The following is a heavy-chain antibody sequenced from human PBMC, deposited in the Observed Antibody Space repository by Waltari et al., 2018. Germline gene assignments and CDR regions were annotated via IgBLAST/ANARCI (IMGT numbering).Heavy chain of an antibody. J-gene: IGHJ4*02. CDR3: AKGHISNDFWSGSLDF. Sequence: EVQVVESGGGLVQPGRSLRLSCAASGFTFDDYSMHWVRQAPGEGLGWVSGRSWNGGSIGYADSVKGRFTISRDNAKNSLYLQMNSLRAEDMALYYCAKGHISNDFWSGSLDFWGQGTLVTVSS. D-gene: IGHD3-3*01. CDR1: GFTFDDYS. CDR2: RSWNGGSI. V-gene: IGHV3-9*03.